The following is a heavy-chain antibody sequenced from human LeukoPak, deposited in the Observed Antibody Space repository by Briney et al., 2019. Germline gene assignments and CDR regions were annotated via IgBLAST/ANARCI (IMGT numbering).Heavy chain of an antibody. V-gene: IGHV1-8*03. D-gene: IGHD6-19*01. CDR3: ARVGSSGWLYWFDP. J-gene: IGHJ5*02. CDR2: MNPNSGNT. CDR1: GYTFTSYG. Sequence: ASVNASCKASGYTFTSYGINWVRQATGQGLEWMGWMNPNSGNTGYAQKFQGRVTITRNTSISTAYMELSSLRSEDTAVYYCARVGSSGWLYWFDPWGQGTLVTVSS.